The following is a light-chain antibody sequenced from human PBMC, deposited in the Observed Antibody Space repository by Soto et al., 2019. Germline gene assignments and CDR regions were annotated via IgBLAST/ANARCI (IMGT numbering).Light chain of an antibody. J-gene: IGKJ5*01. CDR2: DVS. V-gene: IGKV3-11*01. CDR1: QRVTSY. CDR3: QQRSDWPLT. Sequence: EIVLTQSPGTLSLSPGERAPLSCRASQRVTSYLACYQQKPGQAPRLLIYDVSNRASGIPARFSGSGSETDFTLTISSLEPEDFAVYYCQQRSDWPLTFGQGTRLEIK.